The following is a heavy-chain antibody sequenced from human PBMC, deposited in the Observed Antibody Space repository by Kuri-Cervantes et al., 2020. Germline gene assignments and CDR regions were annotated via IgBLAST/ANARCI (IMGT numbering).Heavy chain of an antibody. CDR3: ARGYCTSTTCYELDV. V-gene: IGHV5-51*04. D-gene: IGHD2-2*01. CDR1: GYSFTSQW. CDR2: INPGNSHI. Sequence: GESLKISCKGSGYSFTSQWIGWVRQMPGKGLEWMGLINPGNSHIRYSPSFQGQVTISADRPINTAYLQWSSLKASDTAMYYCARGYCTSTTCYELDVWGKGTTVTVSS. J-gene: IGHJ6*04.